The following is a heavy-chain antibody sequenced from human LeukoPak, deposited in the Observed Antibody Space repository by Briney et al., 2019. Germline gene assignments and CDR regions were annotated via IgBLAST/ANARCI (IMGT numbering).Heavy chain of an antibody. J-gene: IGHJ4*02. D-gene: IGHD4-11*01. CDR1: GGAIRRGGYY. V-gene: IGHV4-31*03. CDR3: ARSQPHSYFDY. CDR2: INNRAST. Sequence: SETLSLTCTVAGGAIRRGGYYWTWIRQFPLKGLEWIAYINNRASTYYNPSLKRRITMSVDVSENQFTLSLSSVTAADTAVYYCARSQPHSYFDYWGRGSLVTVSS.